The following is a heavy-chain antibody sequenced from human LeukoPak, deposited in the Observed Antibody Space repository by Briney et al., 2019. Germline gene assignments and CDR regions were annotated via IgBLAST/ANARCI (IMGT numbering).Heavy chain of an antibody. Sequence: SSVKVSCKASGGTFSSYAISWVRQAPGQGLEWMGGIIPIFGTANYAQKFQGRVTMTRDTSISTAYMELSRLRSDDTAVYYCAREADYDGVFDYWGQGTLVTVSS. D-gene: IGHD4-17*01. V-gene: IGHV1-69*05. CDR2: IIPIFGTA. CDR3: AREADYDGVFDY. CDR1: GGTFSSYA. J-gene: IGHJ4*02.